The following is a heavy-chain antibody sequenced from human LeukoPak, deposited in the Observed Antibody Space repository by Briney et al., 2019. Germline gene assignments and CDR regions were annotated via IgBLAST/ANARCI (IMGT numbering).Heavy chain of an antibody. CDR3: ATDYGDYEPIDY. CDR2: ISFDGTNK. D-gene: IGHD4-17*01. Sequence: PGGSLRLSCTASGVPLSHYAMHWVRQAPGRGLEWVAVISFDGTNKYYGDSVEGRFSVSRDNSKNTLYLQMNSLRPDDTAMYYCATDYGDYEPIDYWGQGTLVTASS. J-gene: IGHJ4*02. V-gene: IGHV3-30*04. CDR1: GVPLSHYA.